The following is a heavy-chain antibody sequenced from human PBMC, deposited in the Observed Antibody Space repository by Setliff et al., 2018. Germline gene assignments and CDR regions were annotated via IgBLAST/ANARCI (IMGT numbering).Heavy chain of an antibody. V-gene: IGHV4-38-2*01. CDR3: VRGFTIFGVVKLERWFDP. CDR2: ISHSGST. Sequence: SETLSLTCSVSGGSISSDCFWGWIRQPPGKGLEWIGTISHSGSTSYNSSLKSRVTMSVDTSKNQFFLKLSSVTAADTAVYYCVRGFTIFGVVKLERWFDPWGQGTLVTVSS. J-gene: IGHJ5*02. D-gene: IGHD3-3*01. CDR1: GGSISSDCF.